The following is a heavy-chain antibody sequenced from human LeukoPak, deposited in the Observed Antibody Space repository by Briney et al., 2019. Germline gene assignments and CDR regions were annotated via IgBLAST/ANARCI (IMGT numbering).Heavy chain of an antibody. V-gene: IGHV3-23*01. J-gene: IGHJ4*02. Sequence: GGSLRLSCAASGFTFSSYAMFWVRQAPGKGLAWVSTISGSAGSTFYADSVKGRFTISRDNSKSTLYLQMNSLRAEDTAAYYCARGFSVATRPCDYWGQGTLVTVSS. D-gene: IGHD5-12*01. CDR1: GFTFSSYA. CDR3: ARGFSVATRPCDY. CDR2: ISGSAGST.